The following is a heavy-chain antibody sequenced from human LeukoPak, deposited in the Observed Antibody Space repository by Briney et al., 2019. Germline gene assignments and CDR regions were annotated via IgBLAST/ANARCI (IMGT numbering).Heavy chain of an antibody. CDR3: AKAGSRNTDYYYDDMDV. Sequence: GGSLRLSCAASGLTFSNFAMSWVRQAPGKGLEWVSCISVSGGGTYYADSVKGRFTVSRDNSKNTLDLQMNGLRAEDTAVYYCAKAGSRNTDYYYDDMDVWGQGTTVTVSS. D-gene: IGHD3-10*01. CDR1: GLTFSNFA. V-gene: IGHV3-23*01. J-gene: IGHJ6*02. CDR2: ISVSGGGT.